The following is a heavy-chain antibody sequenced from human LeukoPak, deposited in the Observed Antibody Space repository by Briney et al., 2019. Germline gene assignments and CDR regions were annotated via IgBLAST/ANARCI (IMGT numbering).Heavy chain of an antibody. CDR2: IKPDGSEK. CDR3: ARVDMVRGRRGCDY. CDR1: GFIYNDYW. J-gene: IGHJ4*02. D-gene: IGHD3-10*01. V-gene: IGHV3-7*01. Sequence: GGSLRLSCVGSGFIYNDYWMSWVRQAPGKGLEWVANIKPDGSEKYYVDSVKGRFTISTDNAKKSVYLQMNSLRAEDTAVYYRARVDMVRGRRGCDYWGQGTLVTVSS.